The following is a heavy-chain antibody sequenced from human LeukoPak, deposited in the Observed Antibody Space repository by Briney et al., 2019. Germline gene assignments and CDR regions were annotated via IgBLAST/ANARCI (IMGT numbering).Heavy chain of an antibody. J-gene: IGHJ4*02. CDR2: ISGSGGST. CDR3: AKYRHWNGGYDY. D-gene: IGHD1-1*01. V-gene: IGHV3-23*01. Sequence: GGSLRLSCAASGFTFNSYAMSWVCQAPGKGLEWVSAISGSGGSTYYADSVKGRFTISRDNSKNTLYLQMNSLRAEDTAVYYCAKYRHWNGGYDYWGQGTLVTVSS. CDR1: GFTFNSYA.